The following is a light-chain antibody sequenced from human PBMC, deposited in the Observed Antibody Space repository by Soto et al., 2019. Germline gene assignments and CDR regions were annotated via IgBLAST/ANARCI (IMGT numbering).Light chain of an antibody. J-gene: IGLJ2*01. Sequence: QSVLTQPPSVSAAPGQKVPISCSGNSSKIGNNYVSWYQQLPGTAPKLLIYENNKRPSGIPDRFSGSKSGTSATLGITGLQTGDKADYYCGTWDSSLSADVVFGGGTKVTV. CDR1: SSKIGNNY. CDR2: ENN. V-gene: IGLV1-51*02. CDR3: GTWDSSLSADVV.